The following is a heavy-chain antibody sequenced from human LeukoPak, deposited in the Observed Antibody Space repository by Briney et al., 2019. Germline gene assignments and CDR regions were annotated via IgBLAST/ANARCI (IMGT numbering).Heavy chain of an antibody. V-gene: IGHV3-53*01. CDR3: ARGGRRANTAMVFDY. J-gene: IGHJ4*02. Sequence: GGSLRLSCAASGFTVSSNYMSWVRQAPGKGLEGVSVIYSGGSTYYADSVKGRFTISRDNSKNTLYLQMNSLRAEDTAVYYCARGGRRANTAMVFDYWGQGTLVTVSS. CDR2: IYSGGST. D-gene: IGHD5-18*01. CDR1: GFTVSSNY.